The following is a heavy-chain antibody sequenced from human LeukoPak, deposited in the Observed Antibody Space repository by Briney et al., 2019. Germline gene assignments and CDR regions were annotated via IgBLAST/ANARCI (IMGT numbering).Heavy chain of an antibody. CDR2: IGHGGIHT. J-gene: IGHJ4*02. CDR3: AKEKKSGGWLLDY. Sequence: PGGSLRLSCAASGFTFSSYAMNWVRQAPGKGLEWVSGIGHGGIHTYYADSVKGRFTVSRDDSKSTLFLQMSSLRADDTALYYCAKEKKSGGWLLDYWGQGALVIVSS. CDR1: GFTFSSYA. V-gene: IGHV3-23*01. D-gene: IGHD2-15*01.